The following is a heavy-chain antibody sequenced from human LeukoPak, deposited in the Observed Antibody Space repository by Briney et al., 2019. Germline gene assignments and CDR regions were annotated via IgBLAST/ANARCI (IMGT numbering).Heavy chain of an antibody. V-gene: IGHV3-53*01. CDR2: ISINTDT. CDR1: GIAVIGNY. CDR3: AIAQSWNELFDS. D-gene: IGHD1-1*01. J-gene: IGHJ4*02. Sequence: GGPLTLSCAASGIAVIGNYMSWVRQPPGKGLEWVSFISINTDTFYADSVRGRFTISRDSSKNTLFLQMNSLRDEDSAVYYCAIAQSWNELFDSWGQGTLVTVSS.